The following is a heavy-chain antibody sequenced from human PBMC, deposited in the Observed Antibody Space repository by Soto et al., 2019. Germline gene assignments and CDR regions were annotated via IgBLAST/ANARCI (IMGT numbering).Heavy chain of an antibody. CDR1: GLTFSRYW. CDR3: VRDGSSGGHFDS. D-gene: IGHD6-19*01. CDR2: VKQDGSQR. J-gene: IGHJ4*02. V-gene: IGHV3-7*01. Sequence: EVQLVESGGGLVQPGGSLRLSCEASGLTFSRYWMSWIRQAPGKGLEWVANVKQDGSQRYLVDSVKGRFTMSKDNAKNSLFLQMNSLRAEDTDVYYCVRDGSSGGHFDSWGQGTLVTVSS.